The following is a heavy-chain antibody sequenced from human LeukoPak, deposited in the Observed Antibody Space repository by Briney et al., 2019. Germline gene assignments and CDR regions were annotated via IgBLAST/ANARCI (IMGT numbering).Heavy chain of an antibody. CDR2: IYYSGST. J-gene: IGHJ4*02. CDR3: ARAPRGYSFDS. CDR1: GGSLSSYY. D-gene: IGHD5-18*01. Sequence: PSETLSLTCTVSGGSLSSYYWSWIRQPPGKGLEWIGYIYYSGSTNYNPSLKSRVTISVGTSKNQFSLKLSSVTAADTAVYYCARAPRGYSFDSWGQGTLVTVSS. V-gene: IGHV4-59*08.